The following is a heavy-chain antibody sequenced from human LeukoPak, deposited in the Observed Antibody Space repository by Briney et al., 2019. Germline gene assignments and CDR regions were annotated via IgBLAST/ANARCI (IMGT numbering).Heavy chain of an antibody. D-gene: IGHD3-9*01. V-gene: IGHV4-4*02. CDR3: ARIPRARNFDWLAPKYYFDY. J-gene: IGHJ4*02. CDR2: IYHSGST. CDR1: GGSISSSNW. Sequence: PSETLSLTCGVSGGSISSSNWWSWVRQPPGKGLEWIGEIYHSGSTNYNPSLKSRVTISVDKSKNQFSLKLSSVTAADTAVYYCARIPRARNFDWLAPKYYFDYWGQGTLVTVSS.